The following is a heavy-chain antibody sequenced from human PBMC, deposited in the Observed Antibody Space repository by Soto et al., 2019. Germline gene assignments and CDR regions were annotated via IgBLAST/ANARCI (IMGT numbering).Heavy chain of an antibody. D-gene: IGHD3-22*01. J-gene: IGHJ4*02. V-gene: IGHV3-30*18. CDR2: ISYDGNNK. CDR1: GFTFSSYG. Sequence: PGGSLRLSCAASGFTFSSYGMHWVRQAPGRGLEWVAVISYDGNNKYYADSVKGRFTISRDNSKNTLYLQMNSLRAEDTAVYYCAKDSYDSSGYADYWGQGTLVTVSS. CDR3: AKDSYDSSGYADY.